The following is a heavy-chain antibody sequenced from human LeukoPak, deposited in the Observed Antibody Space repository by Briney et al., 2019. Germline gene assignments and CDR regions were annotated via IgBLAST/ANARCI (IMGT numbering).Heavy chain of an antibody. CDR3: VRGMQPSLMRASGMSY. D-gene: IGHD2-8*01. CDR2: ISSKGDYI. Sequence: QSGGSVRLPCRTCGFPFNIYSMAWVRQAPGKGLEWVSSISSKGDYIFYADFVKGRFIISRDSSANSMYLQMNSLRAEDAAVYYCVRGMQPSLMRASGMSYWGQGTLVIVSS. V-gene: IGHV3-23*01. CDR1: GFPFNIYS. J-gene: IGHJ4*02.